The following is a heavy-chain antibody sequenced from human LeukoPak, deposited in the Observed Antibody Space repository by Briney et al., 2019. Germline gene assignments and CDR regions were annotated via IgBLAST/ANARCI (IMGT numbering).Heavy chain of an antibody. Sequence: SETLSLTCAVYGGSFSGYYWSWIRHPPGKGLEWIGEINHSGSTNYNPSLKSRVTISVDTSKNQFSLKLSSVTAADTAVYYCARAGYYDFWSGYQNYYYYGMDVWGQGTTVTVSS. CDR3: ARAGYYDFWSGYQNYYYYGMDV. V-gene: IGHV4-34*01. D-gene: IGHD3-3*01. J-gene: IGHJ6*02. CDR1: GGSFSGYY. CDR2: INHSGST.